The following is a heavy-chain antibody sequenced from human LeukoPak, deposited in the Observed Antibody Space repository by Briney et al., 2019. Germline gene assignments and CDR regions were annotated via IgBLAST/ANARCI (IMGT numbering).Heavy chain of an antibody. CDR2: INHSGST. CDR3: ARGPDILTGYTFDY. Sequence: SETLSLTCTVSGGSISSGGYYWSWIRQPPGKGLEWIGEINHSGSTNYIPSLKSRVTISVDTSKNQFSLKLSSVTAADTAVYYCARGPDILTGYTFDYWGQGTLVTVSS. D-gene: IGHD3-9*01. V-gene: IGHV4-39*07. J-gene: IGHJ4*02. CDR1: GGSISSGGYY.